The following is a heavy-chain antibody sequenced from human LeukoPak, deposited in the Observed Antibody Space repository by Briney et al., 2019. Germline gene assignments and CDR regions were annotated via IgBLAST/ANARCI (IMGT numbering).Heavy chain of an antibody. CDR1: TDSTNTYY. J-gene: IGHJ4*02. CDR3: VRLRWELLAPYFVH. D-gene: IGHD2-15*01. Sequence: SETLSLTCSVSTDSTNTYYWSWIRQSPGKGLEWIGHIYQSGSTDYNPSFKSRVTISIDMSKKEFSLKLTSVTVADTAMYYCVRLRWELLAPYFVHWGQGAFVIVSS. CDR2: IYQSGST. V-gene: IGHV4-59*01.